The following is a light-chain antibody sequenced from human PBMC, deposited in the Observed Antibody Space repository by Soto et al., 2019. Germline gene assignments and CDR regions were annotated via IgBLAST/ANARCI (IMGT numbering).Light chain of an antibody. CDR2: EVS. V-gene: IGLV2-14*01. J-gene: IGLJ3*02. CDR3: SSYTSSSTWV. CDR1: GSDVGGYNY. Sequence: QSALTQPASVSGSPGQSITIPCTGTGSDVGGYNYVSWYQQHPGKAPKLMIYEVSNRPSGVSNRFSGSKSGNTASLTISGLQAEDEADYYCSSYTSSSTWVFGGGTKVTVL.